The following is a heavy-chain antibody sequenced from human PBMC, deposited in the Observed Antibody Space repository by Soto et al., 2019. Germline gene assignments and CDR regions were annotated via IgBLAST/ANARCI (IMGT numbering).Heavy chain of an antibody. CDR2: TSYDGSNK. D-gene: IGHD5-18*01. CDR3: AKDPEYSYGYAFDV. V-gene: IGHV3-30*18. Sequence: GGSLRLSCAASGFTFNNYGMHWVRQAPGKGLEWVAVTSYDGSNKYYADSVKGRFTISRDNSKNTLYLQMNSLRAEDTAVYYCAKDPEYSYGYAFDVWGQGTMVTVSS. J-gene: IGHJ3*01. CDR1: GFTFNNYG.